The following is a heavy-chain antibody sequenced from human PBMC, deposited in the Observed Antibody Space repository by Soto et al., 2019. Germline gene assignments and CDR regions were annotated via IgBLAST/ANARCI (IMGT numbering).Heavy chain of an antibody. CDR1: GFTFSSYA. V-gene: IGHV3-23*01. J-gene: IGHJ4*02. CDR2: ISGSGGST. CDR3: AKDLGLDGDIVVVPAAMGY. D-gene: IGHD2-2*01. Sequence: GSLRLSCAASGFTFSSYAMSWVRQAPGKGLEWVSAISGSGGSTYYADSVKGRFTISRDNSKNTLYLQMNSLRAEDTAVYYCAKDLGLDGDIVVVPAAMGYWGQGTLVTVSS.